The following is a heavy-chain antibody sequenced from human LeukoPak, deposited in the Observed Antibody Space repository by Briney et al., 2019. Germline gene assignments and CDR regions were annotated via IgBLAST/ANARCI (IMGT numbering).Heavy chain of an antibody. D-gene: IGHD6-13*01. V-gene: IGHV3-23*01. CDR3: AKRWHGLTSYSSSWGFDC. Sequence: GGSLRLSCAASGFTFATYAMSWVRQAPGKGLEWVSSISGSGGSTYYADSVKGRFTISRDNSKNALYLQMNSLRAEDTAVYYCAKRWHGLTSYSSSWGFDCWGQGTLVTVSS. CDR2: ISGSGGST. J-gene: IGHJ4*02. CDR1: GFTFATYA.